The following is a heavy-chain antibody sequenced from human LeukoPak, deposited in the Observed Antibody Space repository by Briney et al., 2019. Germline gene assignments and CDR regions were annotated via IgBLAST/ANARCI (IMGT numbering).Heavy chain of an antibody. V-gene: IGHV3-43D*03. CDR2: ISWDGGST. D-gene: IGHD3-22*01. CDR1: GFTFGDYA. Sequence: GGSLRLSCAASGFTFGDYAMHWVRQAPGKGLEWVSLISWDGGSTYYADSVKGRFTISRDNSKNSLYLQMNSLRAEDTALYYCAKSGYYDSSGYLDYWGQGTLVTVSS. CDR3: AKSGYYDSSGYLDY. J-gene: IGHJ4*02.